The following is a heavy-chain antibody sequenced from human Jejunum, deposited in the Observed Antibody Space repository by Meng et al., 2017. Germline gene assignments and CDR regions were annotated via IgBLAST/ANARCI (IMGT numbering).Heavy chain of an antibody. CDR1: EFTFSSYA. Sequence: LLVASGGGLLPPGASRSPSCAASEFTFSSYAMNWVRQAPGKGLEWVSVITGSGGYTHYADSVKGRFTISRDNSKHTLYLQMNSLSAEDTAVYYCAKEAPGTFDLWGQGTLVTVSS. J-gene: IGHJ4*01. CDR3: AKEAPGTFDL. CDR2: ITGSGGYT. V-gene: IGHV3-23*04.